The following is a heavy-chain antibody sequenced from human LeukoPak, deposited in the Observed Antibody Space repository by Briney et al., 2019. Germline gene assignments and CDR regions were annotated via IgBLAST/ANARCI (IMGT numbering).Heavy chain of an antibody. CDR3: ARDGVAPGLYFDL. V-gene: IGHV3-7*01. D-gene: IGHD6-13*01. J-gene: IGHJ4*01. CDR2: IYQNGVEK. Sequence: PGGSLRLSCAASGFILSDYLMNWVRPAPGKGLEWVSRIYQNGVEKSYVVSVEGRFTISRDNLHISLYLEMGSQRAEDTAVYYCARDGVAPGLYFDLWGQGTMVTVSS. CDR1: GFILSDYL.